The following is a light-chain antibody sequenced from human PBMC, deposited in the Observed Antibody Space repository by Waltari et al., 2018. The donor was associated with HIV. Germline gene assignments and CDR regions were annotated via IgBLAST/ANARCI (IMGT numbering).Light chain of an antibody. CDR2: EVT. CDR1: SSDVGPSTL. Sequence: QSALTQSASVSGSPGQSITLPCPGTSSDVGPSTLFSWYQQHPGEVPKLLIYEVTTRPSGVSTRFSGSKSANTASLTITGLQAEDEADYYCCSYAGSGLVFGGGTKLTVL. CDR3: CSYAGSGLV. V-gene: IGLV2-23*02. J-gene: IGLJ3*02.